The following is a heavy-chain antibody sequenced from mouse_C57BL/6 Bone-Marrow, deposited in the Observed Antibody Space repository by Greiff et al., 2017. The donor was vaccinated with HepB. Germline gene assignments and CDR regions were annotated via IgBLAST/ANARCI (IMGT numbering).Heavy chain of an antibody. CDR3: ARFAMDY. J-gene: IGHJ4*01. Sequence: QVQLKESGAELVQPGASVKLSCKASGYTFTSYWMHWVKQRPGQGLEWIGMIHPNSGSTNYNEKFKSKATLTLDKSSSTAYMQLSSLTSEDSAVYYCARFAMDYWGQGTSVTVSS. CDR1: GYTFTSYW. CDR2: IHPNSGST. V-gene: IGHV1-64*01.